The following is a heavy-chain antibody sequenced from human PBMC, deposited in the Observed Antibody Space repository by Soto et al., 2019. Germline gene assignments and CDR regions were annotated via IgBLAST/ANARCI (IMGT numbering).Heavy chain of an antibody. CDR2: ISGSGGST. J-gene: IGHJ4*02. CDR3: AKDRRVTTSEYYFDY. Sequence: GGSLRLSCAASGFTFSSYAMSWVRQAPGKGLEWVSAISGSGGSTYYADSVKGRFTISRDNSKNTLYLQMNSLRAEDTAVYYCAKDRRVTTSEYYFDYWGQGTLVTVSS. V-gene: IGHV3-23*01. D-gene: IGHD4-17*01. CDR1: GFTFSSYA.